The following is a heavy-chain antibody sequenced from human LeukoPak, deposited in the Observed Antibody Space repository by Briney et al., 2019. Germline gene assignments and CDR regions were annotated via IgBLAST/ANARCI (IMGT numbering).Heavy chain of an antibody. CDR1: GASISSSIW. V-gene: IGHV4-4*02. CDR3: ARGDTSVSSTSCSV. J-gene: IGHJ1*01. CDR2: IYHSGST. Sequence: SQTLSLTCAVSGASISSSIWWSWVRQPPGKGLEWIGEIYHSGSTNYNPSLKSRVTISVDKSKNQFSLKLSSVTAAYTAVYYCARGDTSVSSTSCSVWGQGTLVTVSS. D-gene: IGHD2-2*01.